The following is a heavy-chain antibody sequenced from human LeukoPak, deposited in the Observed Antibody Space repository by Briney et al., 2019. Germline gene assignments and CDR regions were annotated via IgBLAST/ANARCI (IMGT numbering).Heavy chain of an antibody. J-gene: IGHJ4*02. Sequence: GGSLRLSCAASGFTFSSYAMHWVRQAPGKGLEWVAVISYDGSNKYYADSVKGRFTISRDNSKNTLYLQMNSLRAEGTAVYYCARGGYYYDSKGYFDYWGQGTLVTVSS. CDR2: ISYDGSNK. CDR3: ARGGYYYDSKGYFDY. D-gene: IGHD3-22*01. V-gene: IGHV3-30*01. CDR1: GFTFSSYA.